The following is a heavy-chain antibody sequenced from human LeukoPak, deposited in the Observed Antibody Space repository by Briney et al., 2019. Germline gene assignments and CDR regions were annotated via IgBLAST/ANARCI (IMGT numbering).Heavy chain of an antibody. CDR2: INHSGYT. Sequence: PSETLSLTCAVSGVSFDDYYWAWVRQTQGKGLEWIGEINHSGYTNDSPSLKSRVTLSIDTSRKQFSLNLRSVTVADAGTYYCTRMTTGHDYWGQGTLVTVSS. CDR3: TRMTTGHDY. V-gene: IGHV4-34*01. J-gene: IGHJ4*02. CDR1: GVSFDDYY. D-gene: IGHD4-17*01.